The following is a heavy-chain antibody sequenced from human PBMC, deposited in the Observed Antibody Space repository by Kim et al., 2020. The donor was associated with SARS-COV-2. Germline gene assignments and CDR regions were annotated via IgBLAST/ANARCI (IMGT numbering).Heavy chain of an antibody. CDR3: ARAGYYDSSGYLVY. Sequence: NPYLKSRVTISVDTSKNQFSLKLSSVTAADTAVYYCARAGYYDSSGYLVYWGQGTLVTVSS. V-gene: IGHV4-34*01. D-gene: IGHD3-22*01. J-gene: IGHJ4*02.